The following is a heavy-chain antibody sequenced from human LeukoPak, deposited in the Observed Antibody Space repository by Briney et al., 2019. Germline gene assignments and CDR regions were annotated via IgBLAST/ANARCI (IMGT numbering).Heavy chain of an antibody. CDR1: GYTFTSYG. CDR3: ARITMVRGVDMRRKYYFDY. D-gene: IGHD3-10*01. V-gene: IGHV1-18*01. J-gene: IGHJ4*02. CDR2: ISAYNGNT. Sequence: GASVKVSCKASGYTFTSYGISWVRQAPGQGLEWMGWISAYNGNTNYAQKLQGRVTMTTDTSTSTAYMELRSLRSDDTAVYYCARITMVRGVDMRRKYYFDYWGQGTLVTVSS.